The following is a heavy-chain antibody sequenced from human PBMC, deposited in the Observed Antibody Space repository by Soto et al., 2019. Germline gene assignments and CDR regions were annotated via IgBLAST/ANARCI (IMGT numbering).Heavy chain of an antibody. V-gene: IGHV4-59*08. Sequence: PSESLSLTCTVSGDSISSYYWSWIRQPPGKGLEWIGYIYYSGSTNYNPSLKSRVTISVDTSKNQFSLKLSSVTAADTAVYYRARLAIFGVVMHFDYWGQGTLVTVSS. J-gene: IGHJ4*02. CDR1: GDSISSYY. CDR2: IYYSGST. D-gene: IGHD3-3*01. CDR3: ARLAIFGVVMHFDY.